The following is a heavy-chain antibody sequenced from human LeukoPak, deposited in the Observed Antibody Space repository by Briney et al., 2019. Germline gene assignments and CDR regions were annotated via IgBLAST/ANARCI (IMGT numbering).Heavy chain of an antibody. Sequence: SETLSLTCTVSGGSISSYYWSWIRQPPGKGLEWIGSIYYSGSTYYNPSLKSRVTISVDTSKNQFSLKLSSVTAADTAVYYCARHAYSSSSKAFDIWGQGTMVTVSS. CDR2: IYYSGST. V-gene: IGHV4-39*01. CDR1: GGSISSYY. D-gene: IGHD6-6*01. CDR3: ARHAYSSSSKAFDI. J-gene: IGHJ3*02.